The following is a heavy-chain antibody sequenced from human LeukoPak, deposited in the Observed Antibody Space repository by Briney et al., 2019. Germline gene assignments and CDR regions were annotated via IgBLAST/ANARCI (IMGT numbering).Heavy chain of an antibody. CDR3: AKRAVADTRHFDY. V-gene: IGHV3-33*08. J-gene: IGHJ4*02. D-gene: IGHD6-19*01. CDR1: GFTFSSYA. Sequence: GGSLRLSCAASGFTFSSYAMTWVRQAPGKGLEWVAVIWYDGSNKYYADSVKGRFTISRDNSKNTLYLQMNSLRAEDTAVYYCAKRAVADTRHFDYWGQGTLVTVSS. CDR2: IWYDGSNK.